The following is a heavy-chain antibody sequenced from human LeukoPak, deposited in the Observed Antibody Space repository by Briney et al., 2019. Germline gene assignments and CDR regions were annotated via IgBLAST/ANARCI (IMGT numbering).Heavy chain of an antibody. Sequence: GASVKVSCKASGYTFTGYYMHWVRQAPGQGLEWMGWINPNSGGTNYAQKFQGRVTMTRDTSISTAYMELSRLRSDDTAVYYCARDLSPWELYYYMDVRGKGTTVTISS. V-gene: IGHV1-2*02. D-gene: IGHD1-26*01. J-gene: IGHJ6*03. CDR1: GYTFTGYY. CDR3: ARDLSPWELYYYMDV. CDR2: INPNSGGT.